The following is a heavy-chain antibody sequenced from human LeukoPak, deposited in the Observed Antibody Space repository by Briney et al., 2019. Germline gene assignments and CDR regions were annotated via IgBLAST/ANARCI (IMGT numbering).Heavy chain of an antibody. CDR3: AREDSSSWKYYSYYMDV. V-gene: IGHV4-4*07. CDR1: GGSISNHF. D-gene: IGHD6-13*01. Sequence: SETLSLTCTVSGGSISNHFWNWIRQPAGKGLEWIGRMYTSGSTHYNPSLKSRVTMSLDTSKNQFSLKLSSVTAADKAVYYCAREDSSSWKYYSYYMDVWGKGTTVTVS. J-gene: IGHJ6*03. CDR2: MYTSGST.